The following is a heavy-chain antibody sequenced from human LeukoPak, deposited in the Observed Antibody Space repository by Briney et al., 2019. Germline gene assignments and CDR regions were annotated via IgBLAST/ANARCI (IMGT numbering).Heavy chain of an antibody. J-gene: IGHJ4*02. CDR2: IYSGGST. D-gene: IGHD3-3*01. CDR1: GFTVSSNY. CDR3: ARDGTYYDFWSGFYWLDY. Sequence: GGSLRLSCAASGFTVSSNYMSWVRQAPGKGLEWVSVIYSGGSTYYADSVKGRFTISRDNAKNSLYLQMNSLRAEDTAVYYCARDGTYYDFWSGFYWLDYWGQGTLVTVSS. V-gene: IGHV3-66*01.